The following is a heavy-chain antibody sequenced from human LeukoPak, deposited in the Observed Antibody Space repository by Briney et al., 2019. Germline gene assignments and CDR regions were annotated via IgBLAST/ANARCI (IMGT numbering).Heavy chain of an antibody. CDR3: AKDLPDYYDSSGYYYD. CDR1: GFTFSSYS. J-gene: IGHJ4*02. Sequence: GGSLRLSCAASGFTFSSYSMNWVRQAPGKGLEWVSSISSSSSYIYYADSVKGRFTISRDNSKNTLYLQMNSLRAEDTAVYYCAKDLPDYYDSSGYYYDWGQGTLVTVSS. D-gene: IGHD3-22*01. CDR2: ISSSSSYI. V-gene: IGHV3-21*04.